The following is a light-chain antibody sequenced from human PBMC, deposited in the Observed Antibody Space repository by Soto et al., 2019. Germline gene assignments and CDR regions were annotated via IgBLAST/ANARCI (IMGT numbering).Light chain of an antibody. CDR2: DVS. CDR1: QSIKSW. Sequence: DIQMTQSPSTLSASVGDRVTITCRASQSIKSWLAWYQQKPGKAPKLLIYDVSSLESGVPSRFSGSGSGTEFTLTSSSLQPDDFATYYCQQYNSYSLWTFGQGTKVEIK. J-gene: IGKJ1*01. CDR3: QQYNSYSLWT. V-gene: IGKV1-5*01.